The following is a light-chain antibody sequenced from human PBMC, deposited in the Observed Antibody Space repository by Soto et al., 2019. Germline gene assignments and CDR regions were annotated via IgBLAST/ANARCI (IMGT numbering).Light chain of an antibody. V-gene: IGKV1-39*01. J-gene: IGKJ1*01. CDR3: QQYNNWPQT. CDR2: AAS. CDR1: QSISSY. Sequence: DIQMTQSPSSLSASVGDRGPITCRASQSISSYLNWYQQKPGKAPKLLIYAASSLQSGVPSRFSGSGSGTEFTLTISSLQSEDFAVYYCQQYNNWPQTFGQGTKVDIK.